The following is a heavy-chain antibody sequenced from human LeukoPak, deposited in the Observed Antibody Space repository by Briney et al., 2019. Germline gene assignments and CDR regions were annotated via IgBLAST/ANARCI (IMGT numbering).Heavy chain of an antibody. CDR1: GGTFSSYA. Sequence: GASVKVSCKASGGTFSSYATSWVRQAPGQGLEWMGGIIPIFGTANYAQKFQGRVTITADESTSTAYMELSSLRSEDTAVYYCARDNMLDSSAPGAFDIWGQGTMVTVSS. D-gene: IGHD3-22*01. J-gene: IGHJ3*02. CDR2: IIPIFGTA. V-gene: IGHV1-69*13. CDR3: ARDNMLDSSAPGAFDI.